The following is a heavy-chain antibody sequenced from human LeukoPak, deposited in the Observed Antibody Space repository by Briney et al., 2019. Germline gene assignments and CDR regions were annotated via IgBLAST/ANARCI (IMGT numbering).Heavy chain of an antibody. J-gene: IGHJ4*02. V-gene: IGHV4-39*07. CDR1: GGSISSSSYY. CDR3: ARGRDGYNFLNRGEYYYFDY. Sequence: SETLSLTCTVSGGSISSSSYYWGWIRQPPGKGREWIGSIYYSGRTYYNPSLKSRVSISVDTSKNKFSLKLNSVTAADTAVYYCARGRDGYNFLNRGEYYYFDYWGQGTLVTVSS. CDR2: IYYSGRT. D-gene: IGHD5-24*01.